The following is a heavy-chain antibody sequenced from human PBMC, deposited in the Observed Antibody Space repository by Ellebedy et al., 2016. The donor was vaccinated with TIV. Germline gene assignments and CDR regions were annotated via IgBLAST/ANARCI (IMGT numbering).Heavy chain of an antibody. J-gene: IGHJ4*02. CDR3: ARGASDFDY. V-gene: IGHV3-11*05. CDR1: GFTFTDYY. CDR2: ISDTGSQT. Sequence: GGSLRLSXAASGFTFTDYYMSWIRQAPGKGLEWVSYISDTGSQTKNLDAVQGRFTISRDDAKNSVYLQMDSLSAEDTAMYYCARGASDFDYWGRGTLVTVSS.